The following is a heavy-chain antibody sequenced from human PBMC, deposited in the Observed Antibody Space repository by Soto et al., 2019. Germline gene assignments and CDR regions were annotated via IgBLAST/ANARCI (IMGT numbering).Heavy chain of an antibody. V-gene: IGHV3-23*01. CDR3: AIDIQLCSPCDY. J-gene: IGHJ4*02. CDR2: ISGSGGST. CDR1: GFTFSSYA. Sequence: GGSLRLSCVASGFTFSSYAMSWVRQAPGKGLEWVSAISGSGGSTYYADSVKGRFTISRDNSKNTLYLQMNSLRAEDTAVYYFAIDIQLCSPCDYWGQGTLVTVSS. D-gene: IGHD5-18*01.